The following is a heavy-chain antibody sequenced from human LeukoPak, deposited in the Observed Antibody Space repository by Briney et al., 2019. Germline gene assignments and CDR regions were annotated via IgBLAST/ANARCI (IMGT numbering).Heavy chain of an antibody. V-gene: IGHV3-9*01. D-gene: IGHD5-18*01. J-gene: IGHJ4*02. Sequence: GGSLRLSCAASGFTFDDYAMHWVRQAPGKGLEWVSGISWNSGSIGYADSVKGRFTISKDNAKNSLYLQMNSLRAEDTALYHCARQGTAMVTYYFDYWGQGTLVTVSS. CDR3: ARQGTAMVTYYFDY. CDR1: GFTFDDYA. CDR2: ISWNSGSI.